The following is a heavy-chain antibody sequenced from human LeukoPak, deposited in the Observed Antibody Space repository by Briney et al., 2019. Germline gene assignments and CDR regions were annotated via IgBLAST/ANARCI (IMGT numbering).Heavy chain of an antibody. D-gene: IGHD1-1*01. CDR3: ARQESELTTPANRYFDT. CDR2: IYPGDSDT. V-gene: IGHV5-51*01. CDR1: GYNFAHDW. J-gene: IGHJ4*02. Sequence: GESLKISCTGSGYNFAHDWIGWVRQMPGKGLEWMGIIYPGDSDTIYSPSFQGQVTISADKSISTAYLQWSSLKASDTAVYFCARQESELTTPANRYFDTWGQGTLVTVSS.